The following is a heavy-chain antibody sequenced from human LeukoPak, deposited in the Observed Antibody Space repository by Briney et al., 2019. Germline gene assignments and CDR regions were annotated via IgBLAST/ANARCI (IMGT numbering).Heavy chain of an antibody. Sequence: HPGGSLRLSCAASGFTFSSYAMSWVRQAPGKGLEWGSAISGSGGSTYYADSVKGRFTISRDNSKNTLYLQMNSLRAEDTAVYYCAKDIQTTVVNQPFDYWGQGTLVTVSS. CDR3: AKDIQTTVVNQPFDY. CDR2: ISGSGGST. V-gene: IGHV3-23*01. CDR1: GFTFSSYA. J-gene: IGHJ4*02. D-gene: IGHD4-23*01.